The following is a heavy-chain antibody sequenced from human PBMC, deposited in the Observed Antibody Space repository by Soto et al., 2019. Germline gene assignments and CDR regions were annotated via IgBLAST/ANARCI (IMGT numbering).Heavy chain of an antibody. V-gene: IGHV5-51*01. CDR1: GYSFSSYW. J-gene: IGHJ5*02. Sequence: GSGYSFSSYWIGWVRQMPGKGLEWMGIIYPRDSDTRYIPSFQGQVTISVDKSINTASLQWSSLKASDTAIYYFARLRGIIYNVYSWGQRSRVSVSS. D-gene: IGHD3-10*01. CDR3: ARLRGIIYNVYS. CDR2: IYPRDSDT.